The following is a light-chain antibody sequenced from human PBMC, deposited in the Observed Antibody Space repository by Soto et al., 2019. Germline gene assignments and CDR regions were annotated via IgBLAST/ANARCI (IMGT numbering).Light chain of an antibody. CDR2: DAS. V-gene: IGKV3-11*01. CDR3: QQRSNWPRWT. CDR1: QSVSSY. Sequence: EIFLTPSPSTLSLSPWERATLSCRASQSVSSYLAWYQQKPGQAPRLLIYDASNRATGIPARFSGSGSGTDFTLTISSLEPEDFAVYYCQQRSNWPRWTFGQGSKVDIK. J-gene: IGKJ1*01.